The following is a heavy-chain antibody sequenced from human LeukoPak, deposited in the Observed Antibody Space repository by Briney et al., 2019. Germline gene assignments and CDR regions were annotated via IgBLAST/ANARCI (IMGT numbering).Heavy chain of an antibody. V-gene: IGHV3-23*01. CDR3: AKGSHGYSSSSADY. CDR2: ISGSGGNT. Sequence: GGSLRLSCAASGFTFSSYAMNWVRQAPGKGLEWVSVISGSGGNTYYADSVKGRFTISRDNSKNTLCLQMNSLRVDDTAVYSCAKGSHGYSSSSADYWGQGTLVTVSS. D-gene: IGHD6-6*01. CDR1: GFTFSSYA. J-gene: IGHJ4*02.